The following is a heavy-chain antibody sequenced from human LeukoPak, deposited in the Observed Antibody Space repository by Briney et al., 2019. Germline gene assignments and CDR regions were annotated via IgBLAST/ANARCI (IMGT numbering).Heavy chain of an antibody. CDR2: ISWSSGII. J-gene: IGHJ4*02. Sequence: GGSLRLSCAASGFTFDDYAMHWVRQAPGKGLEWVSGISWSSGIIGYADSVKGRFTISRDDAKNSLYLQMNTLRVEDTAVYYCARGRGWIYDSWGRGTLVTVSS. V-gene: IGHV3-9*01. D-gene: IGHD6-19*01. CDR1: GFTFDDYA. CDR3: ARGRGWIYDS.